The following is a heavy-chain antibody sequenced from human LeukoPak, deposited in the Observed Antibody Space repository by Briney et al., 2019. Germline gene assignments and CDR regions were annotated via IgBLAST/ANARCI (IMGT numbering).Heavy chain of an antibody. V-gene: IGHV4-30-4*08. CDR1: GGSLSSGDYC. CDR2: IYYSGST. CDR3: AIEVRDGYEKWWFDP. D-gene: IGHD5-24*01. Sequence: SETLSLTCTVSGGSLSSGDYCWSWIRQPPGKGLEWIVYIYYSGSTYSNPSLKSRVTISVATSKNHFSLKLISVTAADTAVIYCAIEVRDGYEKWWFDPWGRGTLVSVPS. J-gene: IGHJ5*02.